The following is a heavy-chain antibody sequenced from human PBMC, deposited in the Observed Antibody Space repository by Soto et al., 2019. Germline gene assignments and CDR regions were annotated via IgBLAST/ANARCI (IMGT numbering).Heavy chain of an antibody. CDR1: GFTFVNYA. CDR3: AKQVSDFWSPIDY. V-gene: IGHV3-23*01. CDR2: ISATGRST. J-gene: IGHJ4*02. Sequence: GGSLRLSCAASGFTFVNYAMTWVRQAPGRGLEWVSIISATGRSTYYADSVKGRFTISRDNSENTLYLQMNSLRAEDTAVYSCAKQVSDFWSPIDYWGQGTLVTVSS. D-gene: IGHD3-3*01.